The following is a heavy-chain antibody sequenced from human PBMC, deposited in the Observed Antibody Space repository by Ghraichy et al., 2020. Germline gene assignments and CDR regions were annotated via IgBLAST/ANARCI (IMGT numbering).Heavy chain of an antibody. D-gene: IGHD3-10*01. J-gene: IGHJ4*02. V-gene: IGHV3-15*01. CDR2: IKSKTDGGTT. CDR1: GFTFSNAW. CDR3: TTSPGPAVRGVFDY. Sequence: GGSLRLSCAASGFTFSNAWMSWVRQAPGKGLEWVGRIKSKTDGGTTDYAAPVKGRFTISRDDSKNTLYLQMNSLKTEDTAVYYCTTSPGPAVRGVFDYWGQGTLVTVSS.